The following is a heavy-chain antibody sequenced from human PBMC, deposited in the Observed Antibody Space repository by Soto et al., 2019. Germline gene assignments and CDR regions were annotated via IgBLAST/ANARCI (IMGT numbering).Heavy chain of an antibody. CDR3: ARGAPVDAPDY. D-gene: IGHD5-12*01. CDR1: GGTFSSYT. Sequence: GASVKVSSKASGGTFSSYTISWVRQAPGQVLEWMGRIIPILGIANYAQKFQGRVTITADKSTSTAYMELSSLRSEDTAVYYCARGAPVDAPDYWGQGTLVTVSS. V-gene: IGHV1-69*02. J-gene: IGHJ4*02. CDR2: IIPILGIA.